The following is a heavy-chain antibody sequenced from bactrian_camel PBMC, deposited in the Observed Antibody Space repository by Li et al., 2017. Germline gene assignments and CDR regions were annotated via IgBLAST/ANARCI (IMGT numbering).Heavy chain of an antibody. J-gene: IGHJ4*01. CDR2: ITRGATT. Sequence: HVQLVESGGGSVQAGGSLALTCTASGFSLGERQLGWYREGGDKCDLVASITRGATTTYGDSVKERFNLSRDFAKNSITLQMTRLKEEDTGVYYCAASKGWVDNLPNLDRCPSYAFNFWGQGTQVTVS. V-gene: IGHV3S53*01. D-gene: IGHD1*01. CDR1: GFSLGERQ. CDR3: AASKGWVDNLPNLDRCPSYAFNF.